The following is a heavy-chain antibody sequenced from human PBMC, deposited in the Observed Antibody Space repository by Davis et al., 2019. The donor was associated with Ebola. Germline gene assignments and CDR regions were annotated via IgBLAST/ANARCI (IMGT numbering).Heavy chain of an antibody. CDR2: IYYSGST. Sequence: SEPLSLPFTLSGGSVSTGSYSWSWIRQPPGKGLEWIGYIYYSGSTNYNPSLKSRVTISVDTSKNHFSLKLSSVTAADTAVYYCARMRGYVNFDDWGQGTLVTVSS. J-gene: IGHJ4*02. CDR3: ARMRGYVNFDD. D-gene: IGHD5-12*01. CDR1: GGSVSTGSYS. V-gene: IGHV4-61*01.